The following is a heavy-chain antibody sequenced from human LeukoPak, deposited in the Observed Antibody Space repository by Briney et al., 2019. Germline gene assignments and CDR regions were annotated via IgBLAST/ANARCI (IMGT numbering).Heavy chain of an antibody. V-gene: IGHV4-39*07. CDR2: IYYSGST. CDR3: ARDDYGDYALN. Sequence: SSETLSLTCTVSGGSISSSSYYWGWIRQPPGKGLEWIGSIYYSGSTYYNPSLKSRVTISVDTSKNQFSLKLSSVTAADTAVYYCARDDYGDYALNWGQGTLVTVSS. D-gene: IGHD4-17*01. CDR1: GGSISSSSYY. J-gene: IGHJ4*02.